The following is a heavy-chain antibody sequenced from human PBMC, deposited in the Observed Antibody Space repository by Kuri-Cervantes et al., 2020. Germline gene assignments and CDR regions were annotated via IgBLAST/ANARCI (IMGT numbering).Heavy chain of an antibody. Sequence: GESLKISCAASGFTFSSYSMNWVRQAPGKGLEWVSSISSSSYIYYADSVKGRFTISRDNAKNSLYLQMNSLRAEDTAVYYCARELYCSGGSCYSYYYYGMDVWGQGTTVTVSS. CDR1: GFTFSSYS. V-gene: IGHV3-21*01. J-gene: IGHJ6*02. CDR2: ISSSSYI. CDR3: ARELYCSGGSCYSYYYYGMDV. D-gene: IGHD2-15*01.